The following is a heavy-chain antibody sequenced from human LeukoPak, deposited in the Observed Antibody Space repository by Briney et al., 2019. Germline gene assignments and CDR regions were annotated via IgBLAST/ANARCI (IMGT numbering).Heavy chain of an antibody. CDR3: ARQAGGYSYGAGAFDI. J-gene: IGHJ3*02. CDR1: GFISSSYA. CDR2: ISASGGST. Sequence: PGGSLRLSCTTSGFISSSYAMSWVRLAPGKGLEWVSIISASGGSTYYADSVKGRFTISRDNSKNTVYLQMNSLRAEDTAVYYCARQAGGYSYGAGAFDIWGQGTMVTVSS. V-gene: IGHV3-23*01. D-gene: IGHD5-18*01.